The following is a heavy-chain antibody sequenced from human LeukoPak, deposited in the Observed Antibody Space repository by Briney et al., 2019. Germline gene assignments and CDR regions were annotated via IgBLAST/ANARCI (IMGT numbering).Heavy chain of an antibody. J-gene: IGHJ4*02. D-gene: IGHD2-2*01. CDR2: INWNGGIT. CDR1: GFTFVDYG. Sequence: PGESLRLSCAASGFTFVDYGVSWVRQAPGKGLEWVSAINWNGGITDYADSVKGRFTISRDNAKNSLYLQVNSLRAEDTAVYYCARGEYCSSTSCPYYFDYWGQGTLVTVSS. V-gene: IGHV3-20*04. CDR3: ARGEYCSSTSCPYYFDY.